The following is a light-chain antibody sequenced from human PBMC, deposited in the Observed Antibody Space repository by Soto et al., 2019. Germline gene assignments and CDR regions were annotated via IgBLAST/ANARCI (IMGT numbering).Light chain of an antibody. Sequence: VLKTSPNTLSLSRGERSSLSCRASQSVSTNSLAWYQQKPGQAPRPLIYAASSRATGTPDRFSGSGSGTEFTLIISRLEPEDFAVYYCQQYGSSVPTFGGGTKVDIK. CDR2: AAS. CDR3: QQYGSSVPT. V-gene: IGKV3-20*01. J-gene: IGKJ4*01. CDR1: QSVSTNS.